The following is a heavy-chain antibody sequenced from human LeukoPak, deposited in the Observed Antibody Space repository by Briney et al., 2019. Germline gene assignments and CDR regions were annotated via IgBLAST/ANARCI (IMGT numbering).Heavy chain of an antibody. CDR3: AKDGYYYDSSGYYAEYFQH. D-gene: IGHD3-22*01. CDR2: ISGSGGST. J-gene: IGHJ1*01. CDR1: GFTFSSYA. Sequence: GGSLRLSCAASGFTFSSYAMSWVRQAPGKGLEWVSAISGSGGSTYYADSVKGRFTISRDNSKNTLYLQMNSLRAEDTAVYYCAKDGYYYDSSGYYAEYFQHRGQGTLVTVSS. V-gene: IGHV3-23*01.